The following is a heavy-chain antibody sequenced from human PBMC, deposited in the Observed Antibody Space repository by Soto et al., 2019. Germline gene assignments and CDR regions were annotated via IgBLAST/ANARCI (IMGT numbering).Heavy chain of an antibody. CDR3: ARDAGYCSSTSCALEGYYYYGMDV. Sequence: QVQLVQSGAEVKKPGASVKVSCKASGYTFTSYYMHWVRQAPGQGLEWMGIINPSGGSTSYAQKFQGRVTMTRDTSTSTVYMELSSLRSEDTAVYYCARDAGYCSSTSCALEGYYYYGMDVWGQGTTVTVSS. J-gene: IGHJ6*02. D-gene: IGHD2-2*01. CDR2: INPSGGST. V-gene: IGHV1-46*01. CDR1: GYTFTSYY.